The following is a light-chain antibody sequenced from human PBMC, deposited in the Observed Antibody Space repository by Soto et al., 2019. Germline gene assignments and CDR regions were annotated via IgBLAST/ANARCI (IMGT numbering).Light chain of an antibody. Sequence: QSVLTQPASVSGSPGQSITISCTGSSSDVGNYDYVSWYQQHPDKAPKLMIYEVTHRPSGVSNRFSGSKSGNTASLTISGLQAEDEAGYYCCSYSSSTTFYVFGTGTKVTVL. CDR2: EVT. CDR3: CSYSSSTTFYV. J-gene: IGLJ1*01. CDR1: SSDVGNYDY. V-gene: IGLV2-14*01.